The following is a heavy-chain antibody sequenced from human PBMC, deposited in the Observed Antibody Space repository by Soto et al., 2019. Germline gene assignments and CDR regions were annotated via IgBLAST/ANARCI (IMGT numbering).Heavy chain of an antibody. J-gene: IGHJ5*02. CDR2: IYYSGST. CDR3: ARGVPYSYGYVAWFDP. CDR1: GGSVSSGSYY. D-gene: IGHD5-18*01. V-gene: IGHV4-61*01. Sequence: SETLSLTCTVSGGSVSSGSYYWSWIRQPPGKGLEWIGYIYYSGSTNYIPSLKSRVTISVDTSKNQFSLKLSSVTAADTAVYYCARGVPYSYGYVAWFDPWGQGTLVTVSS.